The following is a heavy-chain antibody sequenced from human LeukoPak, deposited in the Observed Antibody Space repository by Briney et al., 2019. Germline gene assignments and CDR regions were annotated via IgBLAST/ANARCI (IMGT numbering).Heavy chain of an antibody. CDR3: ARTEWLFNAFDI. CDR2: IYTSEST. D-gene: IGHD3-22*01. CDR1: GFTFDDYA. V-gene: IGHV4-4*09. Sequence: PGGSLRLSCAASGFTFDDYAMHWVRQAPGKGLEWIGYIYTSESTNYNPSLKSRLTISVDTSKNQLSLKLSSVTAADTAVYYCARTEWLFNAFDIWGLGTMVTVSS. J-gene: IGHJ3*02.